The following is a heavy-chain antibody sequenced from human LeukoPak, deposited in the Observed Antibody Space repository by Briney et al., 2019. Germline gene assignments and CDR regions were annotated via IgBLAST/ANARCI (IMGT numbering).Heavy chain of an antibody. Sequence: SETLSLTCTVSGGSISSYYWSWIRQPPGKGLEWIGYIYYSGSTNYNPSLKSRVTISVDTSKNQFSLKLSSVTAADTGVYYCARKLAAAAEDDAFDIWGQGTMVTVSS. CDR2: IYYSGST. D-gene: IGHD6-13*01. CDR3: ARKLAAAAEDDAFDI. V-gene: IGHV4-59*01. J-gene: IGHJ3*02. CDR1: GGSISSYY.